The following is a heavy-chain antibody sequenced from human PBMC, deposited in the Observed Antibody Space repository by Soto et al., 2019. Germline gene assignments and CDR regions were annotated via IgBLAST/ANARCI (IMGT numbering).Heavy chain of an antibody. J-gene: IGHJ3*02. CDR3: SRDRTFGSKGESLDI. D-gene: IGHD3-16*01. CDR1: GFTFRTYG. CDR2: FWYDGSNK. V-gene: IGHV3-33*01. Sequence: QVQLVESGGGVVQPGRSLRLSCAASGFTFRTYGMHWVRQAPGKGLEGVAIFWYDGSNKYYAESVKGPCTISRDNSKNTLYLQMRSLRAEDTPVYYCSRDRTFGSKGESLDIWGQGTMVTFSS.